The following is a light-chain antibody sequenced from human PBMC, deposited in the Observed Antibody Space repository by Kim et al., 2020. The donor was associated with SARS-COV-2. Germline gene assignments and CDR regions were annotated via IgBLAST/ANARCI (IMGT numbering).Light chain of an antibody. CDR3: QQSYSTPLT. CDR1: QSISSY. J-gene: IGKJ4*01. Sequence: SVGDGVTITCRASQSISSYLNWYQQKPGKAPKLLIYAASSLQSGVPSRFSGSGSGTDFTLTISSLQPEDFATYYCQQSYSTPLTFGGGTKVDIK. CDR2: AAS. V-gene: IGKV1-39*01.